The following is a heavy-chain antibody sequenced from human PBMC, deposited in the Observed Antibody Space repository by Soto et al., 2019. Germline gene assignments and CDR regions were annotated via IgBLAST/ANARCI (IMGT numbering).Heavy chain of an antibody. CDR2: ISGSGGST. CDR1: GFTFSSYA. D-gene: IGHD3-22*01. V-gene: IGHV3-23*01. Sequence: GGSLRLSCAASGFTFSSYAMSWVRQAPGKGLEWVSAISGSGGSTYYADSVKGRFTISRDNSKNTLYLQMNSLRAEDTAVYYCAKDTQNYYDSSGYDYWGQGTLVTVSS. J-gene: IGHJ4*02. CDR3: AKDTQNYYDSSGYDY.